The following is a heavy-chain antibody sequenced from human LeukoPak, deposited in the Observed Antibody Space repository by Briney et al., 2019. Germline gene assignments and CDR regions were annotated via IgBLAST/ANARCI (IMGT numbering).Heavy chain of an antibody. CDR2: ISWNSGNI. CDR1: GFTFDDYA. J-gene: IGHJ6*02. V-gene: IGHV3-9*01. D-gene: IGHD5-18*01. CDR3: AKDRGWKYSYGYGEDYYYGMDV. Sequence: PGGSLRLSCAASGFTFDDYAMHWVRQAPGKGLEWVSGISWNSGNIGYADSVKGRFTISRDNAKNSLYLQMNSLRAEDTALYYCAKDRGWKYSYGYGEDYYYGMDVWGQGTTVTVSS.